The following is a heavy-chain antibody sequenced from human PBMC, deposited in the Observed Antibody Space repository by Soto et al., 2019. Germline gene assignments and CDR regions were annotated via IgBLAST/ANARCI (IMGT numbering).Heavy chain of an antibody. CDR2: IFYSGNT. J-gene: IGHJ4*02. CDR3: ARHLYSGDSSGSFGY. V-gene: IGHV4-39*01. Sequence: QLQLQESGPGLVKPSETLSLTCTVSDDSIGRSNYFWVWIRQPPGKGLEWIGNIFYSGNTHYNPSLKSRVTISLDTSNHHFSLRVSSVTAADTAVYYGARHLYSGDSSGSFGYWGPGALVIVSS. D-gene: IGHD6-19*01. CDR1: DDSIGRSNYF.